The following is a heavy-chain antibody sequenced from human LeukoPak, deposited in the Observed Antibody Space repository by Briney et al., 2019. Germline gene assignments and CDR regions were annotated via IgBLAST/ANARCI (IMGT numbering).Heavy chain of an antibody. V-gene: IGHV4-39*01. J-gene: IGHJ6*03. CDR2: IYYSGST. D-gene: IGHD2-15*01. Sequence: KASETLSLTCTVSGGSISSSSYYWSWIRQPPGKGLEWIGSIYYSGSTYYNPSLKSRVTISVDTSKNQFSLKLSSVTAADTAVYYCARQIYYCSGGSCYSDYYYYYYMDVWGKGTTVTVSS. CDR1: GGSISSSSYY. CDR3: ARQIYYCSGGSCYSDYYYYYYMDV.